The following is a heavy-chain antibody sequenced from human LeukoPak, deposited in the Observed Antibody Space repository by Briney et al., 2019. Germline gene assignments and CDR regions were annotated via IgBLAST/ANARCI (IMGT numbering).Heavy chain of an antibody. V-gene: IGHV3-48*03. D-gene: IGHD3-16*02. CDR2: ISSSGSTI. CDR3: ARDNMITFGGVIVTHSQIDY. CDR1: GFTFSSYE. Sequence: GGSLRLSCAASGFTFSSYEMNWVRQAPGKGLEWVSYISSSGSTIYYADSVKGRFTISRDNAKNSLYLQMNSLRAEDTAVYYCARDNMITFGGVIVTHSQIDYWGQGTPVTVSS. J-gene: IGHJ4*02.